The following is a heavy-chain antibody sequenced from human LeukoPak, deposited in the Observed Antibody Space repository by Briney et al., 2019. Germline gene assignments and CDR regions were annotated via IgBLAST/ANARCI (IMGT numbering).Heavy chain of an antibody. D-gene: IGHD6-6*01. CDR1: GFTFSSYG. CDR3: TRGFREQLVPGY. V-gene: IGHV3-33*01. J-gene: IGHJ4*02. Sequence: PGGSLRLSCAASGFTFSSYGMHWVRQAPGKGLEWVAVIWYDGSNKYYADSVKGRFTISRDNSKNTLYLQMNSLRAEDTAVYYCTRGFREQLVPGYWGQGTLVTVSS. CDR2: IWYDGSNK.